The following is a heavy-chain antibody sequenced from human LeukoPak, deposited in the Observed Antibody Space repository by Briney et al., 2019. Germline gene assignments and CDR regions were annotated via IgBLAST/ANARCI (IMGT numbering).Heavy chain of an antibody. CDR1: GFTFSSYA. Sequence: GGSLRLSCAASGFTFSSYAMHWVRQAPGKGLEYVSAISSNGGSTYYANSVKGKFTISRDNSKNTLYLQMGSLRAEDMAVYYCASFSIAVAGTRGAFDIWGQGTMVTVSS. CDR3: ASFSIAVAGTRGAFDI. D-gene: IGHD6-19*01. J-gene: IGHJ3*02. CDR2: ISSNGGST. V-gene: IGHV3-64*01.